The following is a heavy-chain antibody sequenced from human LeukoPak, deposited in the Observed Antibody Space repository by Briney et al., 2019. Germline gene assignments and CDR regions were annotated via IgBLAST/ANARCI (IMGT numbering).Heavy chain of an antibody. CDR2: INPNSGGT. CDR3: ARGYSGYDIYWFDP. V-gene: IGHV1-2*02. Sequence: ASVKVSCKASGYTFTGYYMHWVRQAPGQGLEWMGWINPNSGGTNCAQKFQGRVTMTRDTSISTAYMELSRLRSDDTAVYYCARGYSGYDIYWFDPWGQGTLVTVSS. D-gene: IGHD5-12*01. J-gene: IGHJ5*02. CDR1: GYTFTGYY.